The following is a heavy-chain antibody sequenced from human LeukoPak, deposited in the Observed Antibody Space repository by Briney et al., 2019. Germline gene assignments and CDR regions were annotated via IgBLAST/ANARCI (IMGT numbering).Heavy chain of an antibody. V-gene: IGHV3-23*01. CDR3: AKGNRFVVVVAASDY. CDR1: RFTFSSYA. CDR2: INDRGGST. J-gene: IGHJ4*02. Sequence: GGSLRLSCAASRFTFSSYAMSWVRQAPGTGLEWVSAINDRGGSTYYADSLKGRFTISRDNSKNTLYLQMNSLRAEDTAVYYCAKGNRFVVVVAASDYWGQGTLVTV. D-gene: IGHD2-15*01.